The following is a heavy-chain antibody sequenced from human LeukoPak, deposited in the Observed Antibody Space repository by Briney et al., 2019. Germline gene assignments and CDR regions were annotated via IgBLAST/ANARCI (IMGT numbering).Heavy chain of an antibody. CDR1: RRPFSIAW. J-gene: IGHJ4*02. CDR3: TTPVHYSDSRFDF. V-gene: IGHV3-15*01. D-gene: IGHD3-22*01. CDR2: IKSRADGGTT. Sequence: PGRSLRLSCAGSRRPFSIAWMPWVHQAPGKGLEWVGRIKSRADGGTTDYAAPVKGRFAISRDDSKSMVYLQMNSLRTEDTAVYYCTTPVHYSDSRFDFWGQGTLVTVSS.